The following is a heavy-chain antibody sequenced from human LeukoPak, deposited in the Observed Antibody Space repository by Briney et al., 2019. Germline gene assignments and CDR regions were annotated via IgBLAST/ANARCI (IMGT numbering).Heavy chain of an antibody. CDR3: ARDRYYDSSGYSPPSD. D-gene: IGHD3-22*01. V-gene: IGHV1-18*01. Sequence: ASVKVSCKASGYTFTSYGISWVRQAPGQGLEWMGWISAYNGNTNYAQKLQGRVTMTTDTSTSTAYMDLRSLRSDDTAVYYCARDRYYDSSGYSPPSDWGQGTMVTVSS. CDR1: GYTFTSYG. CDR2: ISAYNGNT. J-gene: IGHJ3*01.